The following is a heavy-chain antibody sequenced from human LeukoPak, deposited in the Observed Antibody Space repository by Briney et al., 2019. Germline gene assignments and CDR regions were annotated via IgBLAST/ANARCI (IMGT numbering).Heavy chain of an antibody. D-gene: IGHD3-3*01. J-gene: IGHJ6*02. CDR2: IYYSGST. CDR1: GGSISSGGYS. V-gene: IGHV4-31*03. CDR3: ARDLYDFWSGYLYGMDV. Sequence: SQTLSLTCTVSGGSISSGGYSRSWIRQHPGKGLEWIGYIYYSGSTYYNPSLKSRVTISVDTSKNQFSLKLSSVTAADTAVYYCARDLYDFWSGYLYGMDVWGQGTTVTVSS.